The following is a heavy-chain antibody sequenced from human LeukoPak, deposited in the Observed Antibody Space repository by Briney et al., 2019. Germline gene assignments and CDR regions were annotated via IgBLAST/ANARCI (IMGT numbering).Heavy chain of an antibody. CDR2: INHSGSI. D-gene: IGHD3-16*02. Sequence: ETSETLSLTCAVYGGSFSGYYWSWIRQPPGKGLEWIGEINHSGSINYNPSLKSRVTISVDTSKNQFSLKLSSVTAADTAVYYCARGNSDDYVWGSYRYGDPPFDYWGQGTLVTVSS. CDR1: GGSFSGYY. CDR3: ARGNSDDYVWGSYRYGDPPFDY. J-gene: IGHJ4*02. V-gene: IGHV4-34*01.